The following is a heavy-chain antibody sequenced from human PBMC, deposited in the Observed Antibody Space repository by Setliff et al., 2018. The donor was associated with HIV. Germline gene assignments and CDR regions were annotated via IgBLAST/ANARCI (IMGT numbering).Heavy chain of an antibody. CDR1: RFTFNDYW. D-gene: IGHD3-10*01. V-gene: IGHV3-7*01. J-gene: IGHJ6*02. CDR2: IDRDGSET. CDR3: ARKFRPGHGVDV. Sequence: LSLSCVASRFTFNDYWMSWVRQAPGKGLEWVANIDRDGSETNYVDSVKGRFTIFRDNAKSSMYLQMNSLRAEDTAICYCARKFRPGHGVDVWGQGTTVTVSS.